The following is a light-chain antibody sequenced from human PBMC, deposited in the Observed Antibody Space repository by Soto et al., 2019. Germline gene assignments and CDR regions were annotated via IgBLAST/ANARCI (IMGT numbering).Light chain of an antibody. CDR3: QQYSSFPYS. CDR2: KAS. V-gene: IGKV1-5*03. J-gene: IGKJ2*01. Sequence: DIQMTQSPSTLSASIGDSVTITCRASQSVDDWLAWYQQTPGRAPKLLVYKASNLEDGVPSKFSGGGSGTQFTLTINNLQADDFVTYFCQQYSSFPYSFGQGTKLEI. CDR1: QSVDDW.